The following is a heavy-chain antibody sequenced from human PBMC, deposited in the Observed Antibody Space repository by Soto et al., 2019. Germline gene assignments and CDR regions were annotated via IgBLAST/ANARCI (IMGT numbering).Heavy chain of an antibody. J-gene: IGHJ4*02. CDR1: GYTFTSYY. V-gene: IGHV1-46*01. Sequence: QVQLVQSGAEVKKPGASVKVSCKASGYTFTSYYMHWVRQAPGQGLEWMGIINPSGGSTSYAQKFQGRVTMTXXTXTXXVYMELSSLRSEDTAVYYCARDASGNDSPRYYFDYWGQGTLVTVSS. D-gene: IGHD3-22*01. CDR2: INPSGGST. CDR3: ARDASGNDSPRYYFDY.